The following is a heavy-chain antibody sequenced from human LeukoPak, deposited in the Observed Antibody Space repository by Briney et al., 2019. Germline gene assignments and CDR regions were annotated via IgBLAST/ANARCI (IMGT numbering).Heavy chain of an antibody. CDR3: PRLLTPYAYYGRAF. CDR2: IYYSGST. Sequence: PSETPSLTCTVSCGSISRYYWSWVRQPPGKGLEWIGYIYYSGSTNYNPSLKSRVTISVDTSKNQFSLKLSSVTAADTAVYYCPRLLTPYAYYGRAFGAQGTTVTVSS. CDR1: CGSISRYY. D-gene: IGHD3-16*01. V-gene: IGHV4-59*01. J-gene: IGHJ6*02.